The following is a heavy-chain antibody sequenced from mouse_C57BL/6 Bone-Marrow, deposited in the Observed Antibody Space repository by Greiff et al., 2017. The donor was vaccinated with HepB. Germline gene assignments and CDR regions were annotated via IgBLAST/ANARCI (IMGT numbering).Heavy chain of an antibody. CDR3: ARHFSSY. Sequence: EVKLVESGGDLVKPGGSLKLSCAASGFTFSSYGMSWVRQTPDKRLEWVATISSGGSYTYYPDSVKGRFTISRDNAKNTLYLQMSSLKSEDTAMYYCARHFSSYWGQGTTLTVSS. CDR1: GFTFSSYG. V-gene: IGHV5-6*01. J-gene: IGHJ2*01. CDR2: ISSGGSYT.